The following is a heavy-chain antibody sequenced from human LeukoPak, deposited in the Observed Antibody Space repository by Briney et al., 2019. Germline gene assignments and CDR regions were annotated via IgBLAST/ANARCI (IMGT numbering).Heavy chain of an antibody. J-gene: IGHJ6*03. CDR3: VHTAMVGYYYMDV. CDR1: GGSFSGYY. CDR2: INHSGST. D-gene: IGHD5-18*01. Sequence: PSETLSLTCAVYGGSFSGYYWSWIRKPPGKGLEWIGEINHSGSTNYNPSLKSRVTISVDTSKNQFSLKLSSVTAADTAVYYCVHTAMVGYYYMDVWGKGTTVTVSS. V-gene: IGHV4-34*01.